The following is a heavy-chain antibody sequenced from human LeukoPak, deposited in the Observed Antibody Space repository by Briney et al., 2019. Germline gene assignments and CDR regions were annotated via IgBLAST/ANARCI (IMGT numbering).Heavy chain of an antibody. Sequence: SPSQTLSLTCTVSGGSISSGSYYWNWIRQPAGKGLEWIGRFYTSGSTNYNPSLESRVTISVDTSKNQFSLNLSSVTAADTAAYYCARDGHSSSLQRGYDPWGQGTLVTVSS. V-gene: IGHV4-61*02. CDR1: GGSISSGSYY. J-gene: IGHJ5*02. CDR3: ARDGHSSSLQRGYDP. CDR2: FYTSGST. D-gene: IGHD6-13*01.